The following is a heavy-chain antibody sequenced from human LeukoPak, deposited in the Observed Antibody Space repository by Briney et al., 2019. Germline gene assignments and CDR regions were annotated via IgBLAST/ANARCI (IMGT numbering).Heavy chain of an antibody. CDR1: GFPFSSHA. CDR3: AREAGYCAPVCVRTNWFDP. V-gene: IGHV3-23*01. J-gene: IGHJ5*02. Sequence: GGSVRLSCAACGFPFSSHAMLWLRPPPGKGLEGVAAISNGKTYYASSVRGLFDTSRHDSTNTVYLHMNSLRDEDTALYHCAREAGYCAPVCVRTNWFDPWGQGTLVTVSS. D-gene: IGHD2-15*01. CDR2: ISNGKT.